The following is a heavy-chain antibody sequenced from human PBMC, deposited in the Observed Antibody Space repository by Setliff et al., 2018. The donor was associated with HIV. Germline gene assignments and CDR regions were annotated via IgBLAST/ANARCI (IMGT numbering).Heavy chain of an antibody. CDR1: GDSINTPFW. J-gene: IGHJ5*02. V-gene: IGHV4-4*07. CDR2: VTNTGDT. Sequence: SETLSLTCTVSGDSINTPFWWSWIRQPAGKGLEWIGRVTNTGDTSYNPSLKSRVTISMDTSKSLFSLKLTSVTAADTAVYFCAKGSGPPWFDPWGQGTLVTVSS. D-gene: IGHD3-3*01. CDR3: AKGSGPPWFDP.